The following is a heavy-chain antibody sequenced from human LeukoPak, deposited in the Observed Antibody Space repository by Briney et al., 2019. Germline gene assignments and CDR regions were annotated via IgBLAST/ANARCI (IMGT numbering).Heavy chain of an antibody. CDR2: INHSGST. V-gene: IGHV4-34*01. CDR3: ARDQRQLRYFDL. D-gene: IGHD5-18*01. Sequence: PSETLSLTCTVSGGSISSYYWSWIRQPPGKGLEWIGEINHSGSTNYNPSLKSRVTISVDKSKNQFSLKLSSVTAADTAVYYCARDQRQLRYFDLWGRGTLVTVSS. J-gene: IGHJ2*01. CDR1: GGSISSYY.